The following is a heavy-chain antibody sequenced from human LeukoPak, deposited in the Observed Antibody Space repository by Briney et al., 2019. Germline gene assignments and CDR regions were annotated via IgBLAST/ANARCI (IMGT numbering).Heavy chain of an antibody. V-gene: IGHV4-39*01. J-gene: IGHJ4*02. CDR3: ARRGGSGRAFDY. Sequence: SETLSLTCSVSGASLSGGTYYWGWIRQPPGKGLERIGSIYYTGSTYDNPSLKSRVTISVDTSKNQFSLKLSSVTAADTAVYYCARRGGSGRAFDYWGQGTLVTVSS. CDR2: IYYTGST. D-gene: IGHD1-26*01. CDR1: GASLSGGTYY.